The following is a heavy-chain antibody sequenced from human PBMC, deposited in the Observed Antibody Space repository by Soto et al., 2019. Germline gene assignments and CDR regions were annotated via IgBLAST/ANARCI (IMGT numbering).Heavy chain of an antibody. D-gene: IGHD2-15*01. CDR1: GFTFSSYA. Sequence: QVQLVESGGGVVQPGRSLRLSCAASGFTFSSYAMHWVRQAPGKGLEWVAVISADGSTKYYADSVKGRFTISRDNSKNTLYLQMNSLRPGDTAMYYCAKVGGGWSYNWFDPWGQGTLVTVSS. CDR3: AKVGGGWSYNWFDP. CDR2: ISADGSTK. V-gene: IGHV3-30-3*01. J-gene: IGHJ5*02.